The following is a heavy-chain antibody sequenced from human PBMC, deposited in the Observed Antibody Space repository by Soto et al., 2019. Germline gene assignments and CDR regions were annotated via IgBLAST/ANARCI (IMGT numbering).Heavy chain of an antibody. V-gene: IGHV1-18*01. D-gene: IGHD6-13*01. J-gene: IGHJ3*02. Sequence: ASVKVSCKTSGYTLTNYGISWVRQAPGQGLEWMGWISAHTGNTNYAQKFQGRVTMTTDTSTSTAYMELRSLRSDDTAAYYCARVLGYNSSWWRHTAFDIWGQGTMVTVSS. CDR2: ISAHTGNT. CDR3: ARVLGYNSSWWRHTAFDI. CDR1: GYTLTNYG.